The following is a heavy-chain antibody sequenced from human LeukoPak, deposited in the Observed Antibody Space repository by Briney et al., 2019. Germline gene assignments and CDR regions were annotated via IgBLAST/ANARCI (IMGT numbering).Heavy chain of an antibody. J-gene: IGHJ4*02. CDR2: LYYSGSTGT. Sequence: SETLSLTCTVSGDSISGYYWNWVRQPPGKGLEWIGFLYYSGSTGTDYNPSLKSRPTMSVDTSKNQFSLKLSSVTAADTAVYYCARDNVWDRYVEYWGQGILVTVSS. CDR1: GDSISGYY. CDR3: ARDNVWDRYVEY. D-gene: IGHD3-9*01. V-gene: IGHV4-59*01.